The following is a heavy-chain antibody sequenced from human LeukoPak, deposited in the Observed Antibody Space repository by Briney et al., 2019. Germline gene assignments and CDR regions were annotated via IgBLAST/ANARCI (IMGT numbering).Heavy chain of an antibody. J-gene: IGHJ4*02. D-gene: IGHD4-17*01. CDR2: IYYSGST. CDR3: ARHALDYGDYVGRIDY. Sequence: SETLSLTCAVYGGSFSGYYWSWIRQPPGKGLEWIGYIYYSGSTNYNPSLKSRVTISVDTSKNQFSLKLSSVTAAGTAVYYCARHALDYGDYVGRIDYWGQGTLVTVSS. CDR1: GGSFSGYY. V-gene: IGHV4-59*01.